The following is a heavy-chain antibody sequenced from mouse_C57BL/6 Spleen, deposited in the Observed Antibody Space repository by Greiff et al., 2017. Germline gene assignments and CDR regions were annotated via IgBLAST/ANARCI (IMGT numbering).Heavy chain of an antibody. CDR1: GYTFTSYW. D-gene: IGHD3-2*02. V-gene: IGHV1-55*01. J-gene: IGHJ3*01. CDR2: IYPGSGST. CDR3: ARGSSGAAWFAC. Sequence: QVQLQQPGAELVKPGASVKMSCKASGYTFTSYWITWVKQRPGQGLEWIGDIYPGSGSTNYNEKFKSKATLTVDTSSSTTYMQLSSLTSEDSAVYYCARGSSGAAWFACWGQRTLVTVAA.